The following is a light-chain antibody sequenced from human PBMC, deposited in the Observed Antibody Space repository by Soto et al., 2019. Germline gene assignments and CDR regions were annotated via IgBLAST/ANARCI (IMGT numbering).Light chain of an antibody. CDR1: QSVSSSY. V-gene: IGKV3-20*01. J-gene: IGKJ1*01. CDR2: GAS. Sequence: EIVLTQSPGTLSLSPEERATLSCRASQSVSSSYLDWYQQKPGQAPRLLIYGASSRATGIPDRFSGSWSGTDFTLTISRLEPEYFAVYYCQQYGSSPPKSFGQGTKVEIK. CDR3: QQYGSSPPKS.